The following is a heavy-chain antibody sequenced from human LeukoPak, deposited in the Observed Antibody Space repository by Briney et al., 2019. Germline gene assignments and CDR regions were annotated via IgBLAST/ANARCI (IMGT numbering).Heavy chain of an antibody. V-gene: IGHV4-34*01. D-gene: IGHD2-21*01. Sequence: PSETLSLTCAVYGGSFSGYYWSWIRQPPGKGLEWIGEINHSGSTNYNPSLKSRVTISVDTSKNQFSLKLSSVTAADTAVYYCARRFRVSQDFDYWGQGTLVTVSS. CDR1: GGSFSGYY. CDR3: ARRFRVSQDFDY. J-gene: IGHJ4*02. CDR2: INHSGST.